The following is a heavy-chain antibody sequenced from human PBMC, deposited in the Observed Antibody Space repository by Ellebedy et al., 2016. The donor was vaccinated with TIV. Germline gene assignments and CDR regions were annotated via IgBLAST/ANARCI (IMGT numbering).Heavy chain of an antibody. Sequence: PGRSLRLSCAATGFSFRSYWMSWVRQAPGKGLEWVANIYQDGSVQYYLDSLKGRFTISRDNAINSLFLQMNSLRAGDTAVYYCARRGSYGDYAVQVNSWFDRWGRGTLVTVSS. J-gene: IGHJ5*02. V-gene: IGHV3-7*01. CDR2: IYQDGSVQ. CDR1: GFSFRSYW. CDR3: ARRGSYGDYAVQVNSWFDR. D-gene: IGHD4-17*01.